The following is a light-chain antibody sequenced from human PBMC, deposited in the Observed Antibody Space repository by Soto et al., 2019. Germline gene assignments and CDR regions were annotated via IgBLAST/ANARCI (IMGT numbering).Light chain of an antibody. CDR2: EVS. V-gene: IGLV2-14*01. CDR3: SSYTSSSIDYV. CDR1: SSDVGGYNY. Sequence: QPVLTQPASVSGSRGQSITISCTGTSSDVGGYNYVSWYQQHPGKAPKLMIYEVSNRPSGVSNRFSGSKSGNTASLTISGLQAEDEADYYCSSYTSSSIDYVFGTGTKLTVL. J-gene: IGLJ1*01.